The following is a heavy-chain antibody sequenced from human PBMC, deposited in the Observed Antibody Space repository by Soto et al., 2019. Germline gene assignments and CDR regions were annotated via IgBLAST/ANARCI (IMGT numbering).Heavy chain of an antibody. CDR3: TTDRGGSRAPFDY. CDR2: IKSKTDGGTT. CDR1: GFTFSNAW. D-gene: IGHD3-10*01. V-gene: IGHV3-15*01. Sequence: GGSLRLSCAASGFTFSNAWMSWVRQAPGKGLEWVGRIKSKTDGGTTDYAAPVNGRFTISRDDSKNTLYLQMNSLKTEDTAVYYCTTDRGGSRAPFDYWGQGTLVTVSS. J-gene: IGHJ4*02.